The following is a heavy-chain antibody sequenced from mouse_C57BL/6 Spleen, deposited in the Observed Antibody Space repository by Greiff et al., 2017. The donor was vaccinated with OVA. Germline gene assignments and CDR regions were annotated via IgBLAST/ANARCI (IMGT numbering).Heavy chain of an antibody. V-gene: IGHV5-9*01. CDR3: ATSSYSWFAY. CDR2: ISGGGGNT. CDR1: GFTFSSYT. D-gene: IGHD2-10*01. Sequence: EVKLVESGGGLVKPGGSLKLSCAASGFTFSSYTMSWVRQTPEKRLEWVATISGGGGNTYYPDSVKGRFTISRDNAKNTLYLQMSSLRSEDTALYYCATSSYSWFAYWGQGTLVTVSA. J-gene: IGHJ3*01.